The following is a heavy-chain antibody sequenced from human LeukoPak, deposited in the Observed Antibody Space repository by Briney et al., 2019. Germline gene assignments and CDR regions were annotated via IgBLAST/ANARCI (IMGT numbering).Heavy chain of an antibody. Sequence: GGSLRLSCVASVFTFDNYAIHWVRQAPGKGLEWVSGISWNGGGIRYTDSVKGRFTISRDNAKNSLYLQMNSLTNEDTALYYCTREGDGYYFDSWGQGTLVTVSS. CDR3: TREGDGYYFDS. CDR1: VFTFDNYA. D-gene: IGHD3-3*01. J-gene: IGHJ4*02. V-gene: IGHV3-9*01. CDR2: ISWNGGGI.